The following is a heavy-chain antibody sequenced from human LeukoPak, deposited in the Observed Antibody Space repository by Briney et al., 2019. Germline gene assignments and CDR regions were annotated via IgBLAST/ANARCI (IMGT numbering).Heavy chain of an antibody. CDR3: ARENSGSYYGDAFDI. J-gene: IGHJ3*02. CDR1: GYTFTGYY. D-gene: IGHD1-26*01. V-gene: IGHV1-2*02. Sequence: GASVKVSCKASGYTFTGYYMHWVRQAPGQGLEWMGWINPNGGGTNYAQKFQGRVTMTRDTSISTAYMELSRLRSDDTAVYYCARENSGSYYGDAFDIWGQGTMVTVSS. CDR2: INPNGGGT.